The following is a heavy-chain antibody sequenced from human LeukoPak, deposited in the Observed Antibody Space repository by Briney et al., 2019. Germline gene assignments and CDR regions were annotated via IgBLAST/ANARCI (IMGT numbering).Heavy chain of an antibody. Sequence: GGSLRLSCAASGFTFSSYDMNWVRQAPGKGLEWVSYITSSSIAIYYADSVKGRFTISRDNAKNSLYLQMNSLRAEDTAVYYCAREHSSSWYRYYYGMDVWGQGTTVTVSS. J-gene: IGHJ6*02. CDR1: GFTFSSYD. V-gene: IGHV3-21*05. CDR3: AREHSSSWYRYYYGMDV. CDR2: ITSSSIAI. D-gene: IGHD6-13*01.